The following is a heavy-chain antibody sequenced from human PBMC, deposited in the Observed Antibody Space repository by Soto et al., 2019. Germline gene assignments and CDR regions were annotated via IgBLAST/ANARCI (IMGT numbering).Heavy chain of an antibody. Sequence: GESLKISCXGSGYSFTSYWISWVRQMPGKGLEWMGRIDPSDSYTNYSPSFQGHVTISADKSVSTAYLQWSSLKASDTAMYYCAIEKLRLGELSLEAPFDYWGQGTLVTVSS. CDR1: GYSFTSYW. CDR3: AIEKLRLGELSLEAPFDY. CDR2: IDPSDSYT. J-gene: IGHJ4*02. D-gene: IGHD3-16*02. V-gene: IGHV5-10-1*01.